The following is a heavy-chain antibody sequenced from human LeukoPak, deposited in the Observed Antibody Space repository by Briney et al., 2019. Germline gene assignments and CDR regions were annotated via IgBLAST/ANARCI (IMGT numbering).Heavy chain of an antibody. J-gene: IGHJ5*02. CDR3: ARSIGSGWYWFGP. CDR2: IYHSGST. CDR1: GGSVSSGTYY. D-gene: IGHD6-19*01. V-gene: IGHV4-61*01. Sequence: PSETLSLTCTVSGGSVSSGTYYWSWIRQPPGKGLEWIGYIYHSGSTDYNPSLKSRVTISADTSKNQFSLKLTSVTAADTAVYYCARSIGSGWYWFGPWGRGTLVTVSP.